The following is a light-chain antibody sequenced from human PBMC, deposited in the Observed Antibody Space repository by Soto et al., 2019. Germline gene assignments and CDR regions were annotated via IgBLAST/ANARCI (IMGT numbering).Light chain of an antibody. CDR1: QSVNRK. V-gene: IGKV3-15*01. CDR3: QQYNNWYT. J-gene: IGKJ2*01. Sequence: EIVMTQSPATLSVSPGGTAPISCRASQSVNRKVAWYQQKPGQAPRILIYGASTRATGIPARFSGSGSGTEFTLTISSLQSEDFAVYYCQQYNNWYTFGQGTKVDIK. CDR2: GAS.